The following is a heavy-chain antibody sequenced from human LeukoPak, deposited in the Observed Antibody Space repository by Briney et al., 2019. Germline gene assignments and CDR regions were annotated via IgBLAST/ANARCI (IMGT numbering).Heavy chain of an antibody. CDR3: ARDLSYYDSSGYYRGERGYMDV. CDR1: GGSISSYY. D-gene: IGHD3-22*01. Sequence: PSETLSLTCTVSGGSISSYYWSWIRQPPGKGLEWIGYIYYSGSTNYNPSLKSRVTISVDTSKNQFSLKLSSVTAADTAVYYCARDLSYYDSSGYYRGERGYMDVWGKGTTVTISS. J-gene: IGHJ6*03. V-gene: IGHV4-59*01. CDR2: IYYSGST.